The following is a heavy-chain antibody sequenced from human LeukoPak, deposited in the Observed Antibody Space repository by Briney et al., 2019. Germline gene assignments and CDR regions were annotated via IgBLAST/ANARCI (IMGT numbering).Heavy chain of an antibody. CDR3: AKEYCSGGSCSYYYYYYYGMGV. V-gene: IGHV3-23*01. D-gene: IGHD2-15*01. J-gene: IGHJ6*02. Sequence: GGSLRLSCAASGFTFSSYAMSWVRQAPGKGLEWVSAISGSGGSTYYADSVKGRFTISRDNSKNTLYLQMNGLRAEDTAVYYSAKEYCSGGSCSYYYYYYYGMGVWGQGTTVTVSS. CDR2: ISGSGGST. CDR1: GFTFSSYA.